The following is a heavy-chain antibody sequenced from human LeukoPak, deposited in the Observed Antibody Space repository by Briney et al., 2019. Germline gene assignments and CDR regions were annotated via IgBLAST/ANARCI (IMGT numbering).Heavy chain of an antibody. CDR1: GFTFSDYS. CDR2: ISFSVNTK. V-gene: IGHV3-48*04. CDR3: ARGAYSSGWAYFDH. Sequence: GSLRLSCAASGFTFSDYSMNWVRQTPGKGLGWVSYISFSVNTKYYGDSVKGRFTISRDNAKNSLYLHMDSLRAEDTAVYYCARGAYSSGWAYFDHWGQGTLVTVSS. D-gene: IGHD6-19*01. J-gene: IGHJ4*02.